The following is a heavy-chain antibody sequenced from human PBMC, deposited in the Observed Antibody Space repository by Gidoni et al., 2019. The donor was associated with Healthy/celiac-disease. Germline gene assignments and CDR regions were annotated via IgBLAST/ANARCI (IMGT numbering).Heavy chain of an antibody. J-gene: IGHJ4*02. V-gene: IGHV5-51*01. CDR1: VSSFTSYW. CDR2: IYPGDSDT. D-gene: IGHD4-17*01. Sequence: ELQLAQSGAEVKTPGESRKISCTGSVSSFTSYWIGWVRQMPGKGLEWMGIIYPGDSDTRYSPSSQGQVTISADKSISTACLQWSSLKASDTAMYYCARQGDYGDYYGYWGQGTLVTVSS. CDR3: ARQGDYGDYYGY.